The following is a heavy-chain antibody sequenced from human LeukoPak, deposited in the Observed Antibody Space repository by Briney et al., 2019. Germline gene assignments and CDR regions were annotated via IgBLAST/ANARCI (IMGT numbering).Heavy chain of an antibody. CDR3: AKDVGYSSRWYSYYYYGMDV. CDR2: ISWNSGSI. D-gene: IGHD6-13*01. V-gene: IGHV3-9*01. Sequence: GGSLRLSCAASGFTFDDYAMHWVRQAPGKGLEWVSGISWNSGSIGYADSVKGRFTISRDNAKNSLYLQMNSLRAEDTALYYCAKDVGYSSRWYSYYYYGMDVWGQGTTVTVSS. CDR1: GFTFDDYA. J-gene: IGHJ6*02.